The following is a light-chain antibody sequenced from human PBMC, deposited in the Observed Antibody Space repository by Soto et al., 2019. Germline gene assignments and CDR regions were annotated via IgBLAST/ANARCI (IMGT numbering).Light chain of an antibody. CDR2: DAS. Sequence: DIQMTQSPSTLSASVGDRVTITCRASQSISSWLAWCQQKPGKAPNLLIYDASNLESGVPSRFSGSGSGTDFTLTISSLQPDDFAAYYCQQYYTYPYSFGQGTKLEMK. V-gene: IGKV1-5*01. J-gene: IGKJ2*03. CDR1: QSISSW. CDR3: QQYYTYPYS.